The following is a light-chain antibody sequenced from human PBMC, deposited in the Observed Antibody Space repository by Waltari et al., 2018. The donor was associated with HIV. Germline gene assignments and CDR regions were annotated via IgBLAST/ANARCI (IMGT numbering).Light chain of an antibody. V-gene: IGLV6-57*04. CDR3: QSYDSSNPVV. CDR2: EDK. Sequence: NFMLSQPHSVSESPGKTVTISCTSSSGSIASKYVQWYQQRPGSAPTTVIYEDKQRPSGVPDRFSGSIDTSSNAASLTISGLKTEDEADYYCQSYDSSNPVVFGGGTNLTVL. CDR1: SGSIASKY. J-gene: IGLJ2*01.